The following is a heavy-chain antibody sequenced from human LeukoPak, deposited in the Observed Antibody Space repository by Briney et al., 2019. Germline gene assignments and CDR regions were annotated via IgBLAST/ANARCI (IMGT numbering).Heavy chain of an antibody. J-gene: IGHJ5*02. CDR3: ARAYGSGSYYNVPASP. V-gene: IGHV4-4*02. Sequence: SETLSLTCAVSGGSISSSNWWSWVRQPPGKGLEWIGEIYHGGSTNYNPSLKSRVTISVDKSKNQFSLKLSSVTAADTAVYYCARAYGSGSYYNVPASPWGQGTLVTVSS. CDR2: IYHGGST. CDR1: GGSISSSNW. D-gene: IGHD3-10*01.